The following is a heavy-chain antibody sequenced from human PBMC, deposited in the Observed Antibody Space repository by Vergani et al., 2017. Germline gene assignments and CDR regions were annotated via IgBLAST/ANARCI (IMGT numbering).Heavy chain of an antibody. CDR2: IYYSGST. D-gene: IGHD6-19*01. CDR3: ASTNSSGYQQDY. CDR1: GGSISSSSYY. Sequence: QLQLQESGPGLVKPSETLSLTCTVSGGSISSSSYYLGWIRQPPGKGLEWIGSIYYSGSTYYNPSLKSRVTISVDTSKNQFSLKLSSVTAADTAVYYCASTNSSGYQQDYWGQGTLVTVSS. J-gene: IGHJ4*02. V-gene: IGHV4-39*01.